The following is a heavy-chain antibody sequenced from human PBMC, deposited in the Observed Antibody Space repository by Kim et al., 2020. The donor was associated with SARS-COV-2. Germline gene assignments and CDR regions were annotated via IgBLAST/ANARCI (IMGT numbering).Heavy chain of an antibody. J-gene: IGHJ5*02. V-gene: IGHV4-39*01. Sequence: SETLSLTCTVSGGSISSSSYYWGWIRKPPGMGLEWIGSIYYSGSTYYNPSLKSRVTISVDTSQNQFSLKLSSVTAANTAVYYCARHRFAVVGLLWWFAPWGQGTLGPVSS. CDR2: IYYSGST. D-gene: IGHD5-18*01. CDR3: ARHRFAVVGLLWWFAP. CDR1: GGSISSSSYY.